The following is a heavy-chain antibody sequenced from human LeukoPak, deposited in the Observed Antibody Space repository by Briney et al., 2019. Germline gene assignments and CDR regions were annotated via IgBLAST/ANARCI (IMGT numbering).Heavy chain of an antibody. D-gene: IGHD3-10*01. CDR1: GYTFTGYY. J-gene: IGHJ4*02. CDR3: ARASARAMVRGVIY. Sequence: ASVKVSCKASGYTFTGYYMHWVRQAPGQGLEWMGWINPNSGGTNYAQKFQGRVTMTRDTSISTAYMELSRLRSDDTAVYYCARASARAMVRGVIYWGQGTLVTVSS. CDR2: INPNSGGT. V-gene: IGHV1-2*02.